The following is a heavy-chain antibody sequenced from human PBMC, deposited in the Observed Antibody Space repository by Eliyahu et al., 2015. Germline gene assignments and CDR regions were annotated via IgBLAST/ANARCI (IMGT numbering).Heavy chain of an antibody. CDR1: GXSISSGGYY. CDR3: ARESGLTGTFDY. Sequence: QVQLQESGPGLVKPSQTLSLTCTXSGXSISSGGYYWSWXRQHPGKGLEWIGYIYYSGSTYYNPSLKSLVTISVDTSKNQFSLKLSSVTAADTAVYYCARESGLTGTFDYWGQGTLVTVSS. V-gene: IGHV4-31*01. CDR2: IYYSGST. J-gene: IGHJ4*02. D-gene: IGHD1/OR15-1a*01.